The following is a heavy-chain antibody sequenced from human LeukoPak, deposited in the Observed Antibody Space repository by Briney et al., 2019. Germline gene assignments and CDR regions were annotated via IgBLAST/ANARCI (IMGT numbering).Heavy chain of an antibody. CDR1: GGTFSSYA. V-gene: IGHV1-69*05. Sequence: SVKVSCKASGGTFSSYAVSWVRQAPGQGLEWMGGTIPIFGTANYAQKFQGRVTITTDESTSTAYMELSSLRSEDTAVYYCAIGRGDGYNSPFDYWGQGTLVTVSS. CDR2: TIPIFGTA. D-gene: IGHD5-24*01. J-gene: IGHJ4*02. CDR3: AIGRGDGYNSPFDY.